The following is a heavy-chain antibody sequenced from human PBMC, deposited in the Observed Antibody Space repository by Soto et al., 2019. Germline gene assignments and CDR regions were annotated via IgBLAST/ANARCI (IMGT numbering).Heavy chain of an antibody. CDR1: GFTFSDYY. D-gene: IGHD2-21*02. CDR3: AREDCGGDCRKPHYYYYYGMDV. CDR2: ISSSGSTI. V-gene: IGHV3-11*01. J-gene: IGHJ6*02. Sequence: QVQLVESGGGLVKPGGSLRLSCAASGFTFSDYYMSWIRQAPGKGLEWVSYISSSGSTIYYADSVKGRFTISRDNAKNSLYLQMNSLRAEDTAVYYCAREDCGGDCRKPHYYYYYGMDVWGQGTTVTVSS.